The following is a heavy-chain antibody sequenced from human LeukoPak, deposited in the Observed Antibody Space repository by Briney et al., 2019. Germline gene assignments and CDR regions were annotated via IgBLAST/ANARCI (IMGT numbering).Heavy chain of an antibody. CDR1: GYTFTTYG. D-gene: IGHD6-13*01. Sequence: GASVKVSCNPSGYTFTTYGISWVRQAPGQGLEWMGWMNPNSGNTGYAQKFQGRVTMTRNTSISTAYMELSSLRSEDTAVYYCARASGFGWGIAFDIWGQGTMVTVSS. V-gene: IGHV1-8*02. J-gene: IGHJ3*02. CDR3: ARASGFGWGIAFDI. CDR2: MNPNSGNT.